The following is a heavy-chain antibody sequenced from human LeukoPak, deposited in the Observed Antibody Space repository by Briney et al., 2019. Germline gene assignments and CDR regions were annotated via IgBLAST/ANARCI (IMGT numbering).Heavy chain of an antibody. Sequence: GGSLRLSCTASGFIFSGSWMAWIRQAPGKGLEWVAIIKKDGSEKFYVDSMKGRFTISRDNAKNSLFLQMNSLRAEDTAIYYCTTDTWYSAGHWGQGTLVTVSS. CDR3: TTDTWYSAGH. CDR1: GFIFSGSW. CDR2: IKKDGSEK. D-gene: IGHD2-15*01. V-gene: IGHV3-7*03. J-gene: IGHJ4*02.